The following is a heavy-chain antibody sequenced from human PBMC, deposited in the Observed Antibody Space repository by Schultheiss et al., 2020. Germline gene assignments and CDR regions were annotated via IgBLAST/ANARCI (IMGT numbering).Heavy chain of an antibody. J-gene: IGHJ4*02. CDR1: GFTFSSYA. CDR3: ARDEAGTVAGSSFDY. CDR2: ISYDGSNK. Sequence: GESLKISCAASGFTFSSYAMHWVRQAPGKGLEWVAVISYDGSNKYYADSVKGRFTISRDNSKNTLYLQMNSLRAEDTAVYYCARDEAGTVAGSSFDYWGQGTLVTVSS. D-gene: IGHD4-23*01. V-gene: IGHV3-30-3*01.